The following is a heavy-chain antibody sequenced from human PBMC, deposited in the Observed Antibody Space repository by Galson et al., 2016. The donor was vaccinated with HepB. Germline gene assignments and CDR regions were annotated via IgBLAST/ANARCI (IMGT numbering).Heavy chain of an antibody. CDR2: IYPGDSDT. Sequence: QSGAEVKKPGESLKISCKGSGYKFINYWIGWVRQMPGKGLEWLGSIYPGDSDTRYSPSFQGQVTISVDKSTSAAYLQWNSLRASDTAMYYCAREREGYSSGYYWFDLWGQGTRVTVFS. D-gene: IGHD6-19*01. V-gene: IGHV5-51*01. CDR3: AREREGYSSGYYWFDL. J-gene: IGHJ5*02. CDR1: GYKFINYW.